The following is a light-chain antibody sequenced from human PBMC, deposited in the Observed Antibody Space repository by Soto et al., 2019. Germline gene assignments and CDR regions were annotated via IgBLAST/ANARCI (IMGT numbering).Light chain of an antibody. CDR2: DAS. V-gene: IGKV1-5*01. Sequence: DIQMTQSPSTLSASVGDRVTITCRASQSISSWLAWYQQKPGKAPKLLIYDASSLESGVPSRFSGSGSGTESTLTISSLQPDDFATSDCQQYNSYSGWTFGQGTKVEIK. CDR3: QQYNSYSGWT. J-gene: IGKJ1*01. CDR1: QSISSW.